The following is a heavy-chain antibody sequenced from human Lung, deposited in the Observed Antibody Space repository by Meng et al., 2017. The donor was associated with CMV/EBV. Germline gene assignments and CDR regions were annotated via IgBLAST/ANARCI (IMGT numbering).Heavy chain of an antibody. D-gene: IGHD3-3*01. J-gene: IGHJ6*02. CDR1: GFTFSSYW. Sequence: GGSLRLXXAASGFTFSSYWMSWVRQAPGKGLEWVANIKQDGSEKYYVDSVKGRFTISRDNAKNSLYLQMNSLRAEDTAVYYCARDQRPEYYDFWSGYLGKGGYYGMDVWGQGTXVTVSS. CDR3: ARDQRPEYYDFWSGYLGKGGYYGMDV. V-gene: IGHV3-7*01. CDR2: IKQDGSEK.